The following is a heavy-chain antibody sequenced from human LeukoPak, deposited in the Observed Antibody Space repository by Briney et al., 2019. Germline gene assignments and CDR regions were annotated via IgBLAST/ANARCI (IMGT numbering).Heavy chain of an antibody. V-gene: IGHV4-4*07. J-gene: IGHJ5*02. Sequence: PSETLSLTCTVSGGSINNYYWSWIRQPAGKGLEWIGHIYSRGSTNYNPSLKSRVTMSVDTSKNQFSLKLSSVTAADTAVYYCARTPIYYYDNSGYFTWGQGTLVTVSS. CDR1: GGSINNYY. D-gene: IGHD3-22*01. CDR3: ARTPIYYYDNSGYFT. CDR2: IYSRGST.